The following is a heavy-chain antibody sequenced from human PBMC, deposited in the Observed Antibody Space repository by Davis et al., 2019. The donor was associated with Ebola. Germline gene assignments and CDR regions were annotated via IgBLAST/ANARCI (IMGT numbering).Heavy chain of an antibody. V-gene: IGHV6-1*01. CDR2: TYYMSKWYN. J-gene: IGHJ6*04. Sequence: HSQTLSLTCAISGDRVSNKSTGWNWIRQSPSRGLEWLGRTYYMSKWYNDYAPSVVGRISINADTSKNHFSLQLNSVTPEDTAMYYCARGWLRGGMDVWGEGTTVTVSS. CDR3: ARGWLRGGMDV. D-gene: IGHD5-18*01. CDR1: GDRVSNKSTG.